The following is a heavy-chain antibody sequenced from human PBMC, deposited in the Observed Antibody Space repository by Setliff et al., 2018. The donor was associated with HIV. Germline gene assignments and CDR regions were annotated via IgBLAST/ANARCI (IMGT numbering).Heavy chain of an antibody. D-gene: IGHD1-26*01. CDR3: ARGGREDY. Sequence: SETLSLTCAVSGYSISSGYYWGWIRQPPGKGLEWIGSIYHSGSTYYNPSLKSRVTISVDTSKNQFSLKLSSVTAADTAVCYCARGGREDYWGQGTLVTVSS. CDR1: GYSISSGYY. V-gene: IGHV4-38-2*01. CDR2: IYHSGST. J-gene: IGHJ4*02.